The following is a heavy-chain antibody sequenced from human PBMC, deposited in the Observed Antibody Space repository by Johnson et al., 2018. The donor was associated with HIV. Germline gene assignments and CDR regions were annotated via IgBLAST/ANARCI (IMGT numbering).Heavy chain of an antibody. CDR2: IKHDGSEK. D-gene: IGHD3-10*01. CDR1: GFTFSSYG. CDR3: AKVDGSGTWGAFDI. Sequence: VQLVESGGGVVQPGGSLRLSCAASGFTFSSYGMHWVRQAPGKGLEWVANIKHDGSEKYYVDSVKGRFTISRDNAKNSLYLQMNSLRAEDTAVYYCAKVDGSGTWGAFDIWGQGTMVTVSS. V-gene: IGHV3-7*03. J-gene: IGHJ3*02.